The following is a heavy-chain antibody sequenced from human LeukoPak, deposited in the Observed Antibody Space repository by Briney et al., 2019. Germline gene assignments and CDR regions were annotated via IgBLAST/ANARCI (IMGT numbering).Heavy chain of an antibody. V-gene: IGHV1-8*01. D-gene: IGHD1-26*01. CDR1: GYTFTSYD. CDR2: MNPNSGNT. J-gene: IGHJ4*02. CDR3: ARTSGSYYYFDY. Sequence: ASVKVSCKASGYTFTSYDINWVRQATGQGLEWMGWMNPNSGNTGYAQKFQGRVTMTRNTSISTAYMELSSLRSEDTAVYYCARTSGSYYYFDYRGQGTLVTVSS.